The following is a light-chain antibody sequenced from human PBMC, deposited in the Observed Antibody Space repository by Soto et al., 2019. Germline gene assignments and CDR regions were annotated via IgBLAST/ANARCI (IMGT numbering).Light chain of an antibody. Sequence: EIVLTQSPGTLSLSPGERATLSCRASQSVTSGCLAWYQQQPTQAPRFLIYGAAYRATDIPDRFSGGGSGTDFTLTISRLEPEDFAVYYCQHYSSSPPAITFGQGTRLEIK. CDR1: QSVTSGC. CDR3: QHYSSSPPAIT. J-gene: IGKJ5*01. CDR2: GAA. V-gene: IGKV3-20*01.